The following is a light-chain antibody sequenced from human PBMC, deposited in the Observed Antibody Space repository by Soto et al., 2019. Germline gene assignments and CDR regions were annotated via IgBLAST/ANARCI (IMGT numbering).Light chain of an antibody. J-gene: IGLJ2*01. CDR1: TSDVGGYNL. V-gene: IGLV2-23*02. Sequence: QSALTRPASVSGSPGQSISISCTGSTSDVGGYNLVSWYQQHPGKAPKLLIFEVTKRPSGVSNRFSGSKSGNTASLTISGLQAEDEADYYCCSYAGSSTLVFGGGTQLTVL. CDR3: CSYAGSSTLV. CDR2: EVT.